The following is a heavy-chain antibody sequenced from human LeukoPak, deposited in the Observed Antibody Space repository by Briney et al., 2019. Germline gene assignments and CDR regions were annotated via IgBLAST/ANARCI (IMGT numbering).Heavy chain of an antibody. CDR2: IYYSGST. Sequence: SGTLSLTCTVSGGSISSHYWSWIRQPPGKGLEWIGYIYYSGSTNYNPSLKSRVTISVDTSKNQFSLKLSSVTAADTAVYYCASFKGRGAVDYWGQGTLVTVSS. CDR1: GGSISSHY. CDR3: ASFKGRGAVDY. V-gene: IGHV4-59*11. D-gene: IGHD1-26*01. J-gene: IGHJ4*02.